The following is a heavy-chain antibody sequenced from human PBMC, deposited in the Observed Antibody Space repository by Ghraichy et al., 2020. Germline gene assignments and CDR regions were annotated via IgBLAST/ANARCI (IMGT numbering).Heavy chain of an antibody. J-gene: IGHJ4*02. CDR3: TKDRSATY. D-gene: IGHD2-15*01. CDR2: ISSSSNFI. Sequence: ETLSLTSAASGFTFTTSDMNWVRQAPGKGLEWVSYISSSSNFIHYAASVKGRFTISRDNAKNSLYLQMNSLRDDDTAVYYCTKDRSATYWGQGTLVTVSS. V-gene: IGHV3-48*02. CDR1: GFTFTTSD.